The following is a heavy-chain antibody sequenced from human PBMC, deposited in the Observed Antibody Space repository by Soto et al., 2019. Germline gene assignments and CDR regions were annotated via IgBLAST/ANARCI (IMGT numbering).Heavy chain of an antibody. CDR2: IIPILGIA. D-gene: IGHD3-10*01. J-gene: IGHJ4*02. CDR1: GGTFSSYT. CDR3: ARERNYYGSGSYWSPSPPLDY. Sequence: QVQLVQSGAEVKKPGSSVKVSCKASGGTFSSYTISWVRQAPGQGLEWMGRIIPILGIANYAQKFQGRVTITAHTATSAADKELSSLGSEDTAVYYCARERNYYGSGSYWSPSPPLDYWGQGTLVTVSS. V-gene: IGHV1-69*08.